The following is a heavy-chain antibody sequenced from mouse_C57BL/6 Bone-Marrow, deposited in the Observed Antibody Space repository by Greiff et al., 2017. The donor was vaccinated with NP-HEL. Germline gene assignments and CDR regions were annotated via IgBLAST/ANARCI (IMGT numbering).Heavy chain of an antibody. J-gene: IGHJ1*03. CDR2: IYPRSGNT. Sequence: QVQLQQSGAELARPGASVKLSCKASGYTFTSYGISWVKQRTGQGLEWIGEIYPRSGNTSYTEKFKGKATLTADKSSSTASMELRRLTSVDSAVYFCARYYYYGSYWYFDVWGTGTTVTVSS. CDR3: ARYYYYGSYWYFDV. CDR1: GYTFTSYG. V-gene: IGHV1-81*01. D-gene: IGHD1-1*01.